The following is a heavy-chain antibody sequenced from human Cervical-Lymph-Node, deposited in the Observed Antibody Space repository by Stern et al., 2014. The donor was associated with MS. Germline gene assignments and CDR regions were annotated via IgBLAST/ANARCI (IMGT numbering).Heavy chain of an antibody. CDR2: ISWNSGTK. CDR1: GFTFDDYA. J-gene: IGHJ3*02. D-gene: IGHD3-10*01. CDR3: AKKRGRLSYPRDAFDM. Sequence: EVHLVESGGGLVQPGRSLRLSCAASGFTFDDYAFHWVRQAPGKGLAWVAGISWNSGTKVYADSVKGRFTISRDNAKNSLSLQMNSLRPEDTALYYCAKKRGRLSYPRDAFDMWGQGTMVTVSS. V-gene: IGHV3-9*01.